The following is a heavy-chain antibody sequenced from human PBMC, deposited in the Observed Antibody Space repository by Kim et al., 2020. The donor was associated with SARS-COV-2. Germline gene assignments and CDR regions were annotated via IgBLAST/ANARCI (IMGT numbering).Heavy chain of an antibody. Sequence: SETLSLTCTVSGGSISSYYWSWIRQPPGKGLEWIGYIYYSGSTNYNPSLKSRVTISVDTSKNQFSLKLSSVTAADTAVYYCARDRGSPRGYSSSRGAFDPWGQGTLVTVSS. CDR3: ARDRGSPRGYSSSRGAFDP. J-gene: IGHJ5*02. CDR2: IYYSGST. CDR1: GGSISSYY. V-gene: IGHV4-59*13. D-gene: IGHD6-13*01.